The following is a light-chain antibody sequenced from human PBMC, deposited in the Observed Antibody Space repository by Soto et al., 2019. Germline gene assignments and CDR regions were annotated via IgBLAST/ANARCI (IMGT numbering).Light chain of an antibody. J-gene: IGKJ4*01. V-gene: IGKV3-20*01. CDR2: DTS. Sequence: EVVLTQSPGTLSLSPGERATLSCRASQNVFNNYLAWYQQRPGQSPRLLIYDTSTRATGVPDRFSASGSGTDFPLTISSLEPEDFAVYYCQQYGGSPLVTFGGGTKVEIK. CDR3: QQYGGSPLVT. CDR1: QNVFNNY.